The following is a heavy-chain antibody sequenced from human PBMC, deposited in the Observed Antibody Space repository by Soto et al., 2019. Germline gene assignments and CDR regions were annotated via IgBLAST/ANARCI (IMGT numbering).Heavy chain of an antibody. CDR3: AKAPDDYSNYYYYGMDV. D-gene: IGHD4-4*01. CDR2: ISGSGGST. Sequence: GESLKISCAASGFTFSSYAMSWVRQAPGKGLEWVSAISGSGGSTYYADSVKGRFTISRDNSKNTLYLQMNSLRAEDTAVYYCAKAPDDYSNYYYYGMDVWGQGTTVTVSS. V-gene: IGHV3-23*01. CDR1: GFTFSSYA. J-gene: IGHJ6*02.